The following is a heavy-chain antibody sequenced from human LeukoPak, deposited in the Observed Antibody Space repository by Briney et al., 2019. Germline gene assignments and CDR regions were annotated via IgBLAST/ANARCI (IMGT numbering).Heavy chain of an antibody. D-gene: IGHD6-13*01. CDR1: GFTFSSYE. V-gene: IGHV3-48*03. J-gene: IGHJ5*02. CDR2: ISSSGSTT. Sequence: PGGSLRLSCAASGFTFSSYEMNWVRQAPGKGLEWVSYISSSGSTTYYADSVKGRFTISRDNAKNTLYLQMNSLRAEDTAVYYCASPPGIAAAGNLWGQGTLVTVSS. CDR3: ASPPGIAAAGNL.